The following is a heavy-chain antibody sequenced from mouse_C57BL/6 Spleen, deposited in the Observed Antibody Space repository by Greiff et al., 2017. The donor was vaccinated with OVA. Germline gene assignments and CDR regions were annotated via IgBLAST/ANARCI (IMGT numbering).Heavy chain of an antibody. CDR2: IDPETGGT. CDR1: GYTFTDYE. J-gene: IGHJ2*01. V-gene: IGHV1-15*01. D-gene: IGHD3-1*01. Sequence: VQLQQSGAELVRPGASVTLSCKASGYTFTDYEMHWVKQTPVHGLEWIGAIDPETGGTAYNQKFKGKAILTADKSSSTAYMELRSLTSEDSAVYYCTRKGLGNSHFDYWGQGTTLTVSS. CDR3: TRKGLGNSHFDY.